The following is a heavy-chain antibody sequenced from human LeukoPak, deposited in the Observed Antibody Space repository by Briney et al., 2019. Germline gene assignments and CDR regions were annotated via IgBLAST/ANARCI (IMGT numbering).Heavy chain of an antibody. V-gene: IGHV3-30*04. D-gene: IGHD6-6*01. Sequence: GGSLRLSCAASGFSFSDYALHWVRQAPGKGLEWVAVISYGGTKEYYADSVKGRFTISKDNSKNTLYLQMNSLRHEDTAVYYCARNKPITAFFGMDVWGQGTTVIVSS. J-gene: IGHJ6*02. CDR3: ARNKPITAFFGMDV. CDR2: ISYGGTKE. CDR1: GFSFSDYA.